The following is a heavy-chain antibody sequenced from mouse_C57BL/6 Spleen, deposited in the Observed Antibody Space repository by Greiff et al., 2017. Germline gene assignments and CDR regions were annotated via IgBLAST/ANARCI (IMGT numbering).Heavy chain of an antibody. D-gene: IGHD1-1*01. CDR2: INPNNGGT. J-gene: IGHJ2*01. V-gene: IGHV1-26*01. Sequence: VQLQQSGPELVKPGASVKISCKASGYTFTDYYMNWVKQSHGKSLEWIGDINPNNGGTSYNQKFKGKATLTVDKSSSTAYMELRILTSEDSAVYYCARGTTVVIDDWGKGTTLTVSS. CDR3: ARGTTVVIDD. CDR1: GYTFTDYY.